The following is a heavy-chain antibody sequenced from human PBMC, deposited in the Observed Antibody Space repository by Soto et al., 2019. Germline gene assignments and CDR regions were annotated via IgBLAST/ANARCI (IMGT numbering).Heavy chain of an antibody. CDR1: GGSISSSSYY. V-gene: IGHV4-39*01. D-gene: IGHD1-26*01. CDR2: IYYSGST. CDR3: ARRVSGSYFHY. J-gene: IGHJ4*02. Sequence: QLQLQESGPGLVKPSETLSLTCTVSGGSISSSSYYWGWIRQPPGKGLEWIGNIYYSGSTYYNPSLQSRLTISVDTSKNQLSLNLSSVTAADTAVYYCARRVSGSYFHYWGQGTLVTVSS.